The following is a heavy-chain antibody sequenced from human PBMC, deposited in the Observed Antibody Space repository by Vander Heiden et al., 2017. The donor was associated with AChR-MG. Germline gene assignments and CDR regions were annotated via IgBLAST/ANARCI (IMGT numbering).Heavy chain of an antibody. CDR1: GGTLSDYY. D-gene: IGHD3-3*01. V-gene: IGHV4-34*02. J-gene: IGHJ6*02. CDR2: IDHSGST. CDR3: ARDDGPYGMDV. Sequence: QVQLQQWGAGLLTPSETLSLTCAVYGGTLSDYYWGLSRQPPGKGLEWIGEIDHSGSTNYNPSLKSRVTMSVDTSKNQFSLKVRSVTAADTAIYYCARDDGPYGMDVWGQGTTVTVSS.